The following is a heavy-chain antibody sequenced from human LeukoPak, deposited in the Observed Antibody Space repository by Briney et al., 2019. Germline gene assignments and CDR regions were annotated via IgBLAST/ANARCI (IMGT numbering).Heavy chain of an antibody. Sequence: PGGSLRLSCAASGFNFNNAWMNWVRQAPGKGLEWVGRIKSKSDGGTTDNAAPVKGRFTISKGDSKNTLYLQMNSLKTEDTGIYYCTTGTLTSDYWGQGTLVTVSS. CDR1: GFNFNNAW. J-gene: IGHJ4*02. D-gene: IGHD4-17*01. CDR2: IKSKSDGGTT. CDR3: TTGTLTSDY. V-gene: IGHV3-15*01.